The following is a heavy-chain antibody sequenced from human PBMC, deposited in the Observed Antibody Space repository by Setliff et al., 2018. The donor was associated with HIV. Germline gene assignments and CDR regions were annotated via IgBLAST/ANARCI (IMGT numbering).Heavy chain of an antibody. J-gene: IGHJ4*02. CDR1: GGSISGYY. Sequence: WETLSLTCAVYGGSISGYYWSWIRQPPGKGLEWIGEINPVGKNDNYNPSLNNRAAIVLDTSKNQFSLWLTSVTAADTAVYYCARVGLRFKYTFDYWGQGMLVTVSS. V-gene: IGHV4-34*04. CDR3: ARVGLRFKYTFDY. D-gene: IGHD5-12*01. CDR2: INPVGKND.